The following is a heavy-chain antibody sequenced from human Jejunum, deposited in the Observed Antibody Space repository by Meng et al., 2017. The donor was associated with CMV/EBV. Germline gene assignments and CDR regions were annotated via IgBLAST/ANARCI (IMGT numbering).Heavy chain of an antibody. CDR1: GFTFSTAW. V-gene: IGHV3-15*01. J-gene: IGHJ4*02. CDR3: ANLGPTPYFDS. D-gene: IGHD3-16*01. CDR2: IRSKTDGGTV. Sequence: GGGFVTPGESLRISCVPSGFTFSTAWLSWVRQAPGKGLEWVGRIRSKTDGGTVDYAAPVKGRFTISRDDSKTTLYLEMISLNTEDTGVYYCANLGPTPYFDSWGQGTLVTVSS.